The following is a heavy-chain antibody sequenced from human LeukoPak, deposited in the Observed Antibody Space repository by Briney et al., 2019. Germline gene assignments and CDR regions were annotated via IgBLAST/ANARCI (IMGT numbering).Heavy chain of an antibody. CDR2: IPYDGSNK. CDR1: GFTFSSYA. V-gene: IGHV3-30*04. CDR3: VRGAYSSSWLNFDY. Sequence: GGSLRLSCAASGFTFSSYAMHWVRQAPGKGLEWVALIPYDGSNKYYADSVKGRFTVSRDNSKNTLYLQMNSLRAEDMAVYYCVRGAYSSSWLNFDYWGQGTLVTVSS. J-gene: IGHJ4*02. D-gene: IGHD6-13*01.